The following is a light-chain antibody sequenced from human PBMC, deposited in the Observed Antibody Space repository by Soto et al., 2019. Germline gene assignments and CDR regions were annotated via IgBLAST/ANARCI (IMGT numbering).Light chain of an antibody. CDR2: EVS. CDR3: SSFTSSSTAV. V-gene: IGLV2-14*01. CDR1: SSDVGGYNY. Sequence: SALPQPASVSGSPGQSITISCTGTSSDVGGYNYVSWYQQHPGKAPKLMIYEVSNRPSGVSNRFSGSKSGNTASLTISGLQAEDEGDYYCSSFTSSSTAVFGGGTKLTVL. J-gene: IGLJ3*02.